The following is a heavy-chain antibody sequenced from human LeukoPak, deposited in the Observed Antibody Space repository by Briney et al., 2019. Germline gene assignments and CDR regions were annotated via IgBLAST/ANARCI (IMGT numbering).Heavy chain of an antibody. CDR3: ARRPYYYYYMDV. J-gene: IGHJ6*03. D-gene: IGHD6-6*01. CDR2: IYHSGSA. V-gene: IGHV4-38-2*01. Sequence: SETLSLTYAVSGYSISSDYYWGWIRLPPGKGLEWIGTIYHSGSAYYNPSLKSRVTLLVDTSNNQFSLRLSSVTATDTAVYYCARRPYYYYYMDVWGKGTTVTVSS. CDR1: GYSISSDYY.